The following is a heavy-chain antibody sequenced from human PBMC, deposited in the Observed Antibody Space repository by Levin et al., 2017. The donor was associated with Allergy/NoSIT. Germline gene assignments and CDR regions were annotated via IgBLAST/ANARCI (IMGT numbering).Heavy chain of an antibody. CDR2: IYWDDEK. Sequence: SGPTLVKPTQTLTLTCSFSGFSLSASKVGVGWFRQPPGKALEWLALIYWDDEKRYSPSLQSRLTITKDTSKKQVVLTMTRMAPVDTATYSCARRTWDYYGRSGYPLFDPWGQGTLVTVSS. CDR1: GFSLSASKVG. D-gene: IGHD3-22*01. CDR3: ARRTWDYYGRSGYPLFDP. J-gene: IGHJ5*02. V-gene: IGHV2-5*02.